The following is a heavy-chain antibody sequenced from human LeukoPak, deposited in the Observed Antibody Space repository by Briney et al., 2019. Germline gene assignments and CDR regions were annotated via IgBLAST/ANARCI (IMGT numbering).Heavy chain of an antibody. V-gene: IGHV3-23*01. CDR3: ANLHGSGYGYFDY. CDR2: ISGSGGST. D-gene: IGHD3-22*01. Sequence: GGSLRLSCAASGFTFSSYAMSWVRQAPGKGLEWVSAISGSGGSTYYAGSVKGRFTISRDNSKNTLYLQMNSLRAEDTAVYYCANLHGSGYGYFDYSGQGTLVTVSS. CDR1: GFTFSSYA. J-gene: IGHJ4*02.